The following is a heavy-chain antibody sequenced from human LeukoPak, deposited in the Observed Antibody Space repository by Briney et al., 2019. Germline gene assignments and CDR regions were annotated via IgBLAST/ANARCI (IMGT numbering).Heavy chain of an antibody. V-gene: IGHV4-39*07. CDR1: GGSISSSSYY. CDR3: ARIRRVVITTGPLNWFDP. CDR2: IYYSGST. J-gene: IGHJ5*02. Sequence: PSETLSLTCTVSGGSISSSSYYWGWIRQPPGKGLEWIGSIYYSGSTYYNPSLKSRVTISVDTSKNQFSLKLSSVTAADTAVYYCARIRRVVITTGPLNWFDPWGQGTLVTVSS. D-gene: IGHD3-22*01.